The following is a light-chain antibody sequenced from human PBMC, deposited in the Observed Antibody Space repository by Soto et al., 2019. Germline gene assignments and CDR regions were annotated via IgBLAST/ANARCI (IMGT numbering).Light chain of an antibody. V-gene: IGKV3-15*01. J-gene: IGKJ1*01. CDR3: QQYGTSPLT. CDR2: GAS. CDR1: QSVSSN. Sequence: EILLTQSPATLSLSPGARATLSCRASQSVSSNLAWYQHKPGQAPRLLIYGASPRATGIPGRFSGSGSGTVFTLTISSLQSEEFGVYYCQQYGTSPLTFGQGTKVDIK.